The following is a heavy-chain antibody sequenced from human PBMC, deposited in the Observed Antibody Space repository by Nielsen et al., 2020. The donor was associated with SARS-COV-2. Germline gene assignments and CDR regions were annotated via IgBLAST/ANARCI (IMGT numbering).Heavy chain of an antibody. V-gene: IGHV3-7*03. D-gene: IGHD3-22*01. Sequence: GGSLRLSCAASGFTFSSYAMSWVRQAPGKGLEWVANIEQDGGEKFYVDSVKGRFTISRDNAKNALYLQMNNLRAEDTAVYYCARAYYDSSNINYWGQGTLVTVSS. CDR3: ARAYYDSSNINY. J-gene: IGHJ4*02. CDR1: GFTFSSYA. CDR2: IEQDGGEK.